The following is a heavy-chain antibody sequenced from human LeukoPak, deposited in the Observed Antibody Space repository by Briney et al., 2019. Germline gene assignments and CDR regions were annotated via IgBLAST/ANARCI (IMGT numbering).Heavy chain of an antibody. V-gene: IGHV3-74*01. Sequence: GGSLRLSCAASGFTFSAFWMHWVRQAPGKGLVWVSRINSDDSRTTYADSVKGRFTISRDNAKNTLYLQMNSLRAEDTAVYYCARDTSPYYDFWSGPDYWGQGTLVTVSS. CDR1: GFTFSAFW. D-gene: IGHD3-3*01. CDR3: ARDTSPYYDFWSGPDY. CDR2: INSDDSRT. J-gene: IGHJ4*02.